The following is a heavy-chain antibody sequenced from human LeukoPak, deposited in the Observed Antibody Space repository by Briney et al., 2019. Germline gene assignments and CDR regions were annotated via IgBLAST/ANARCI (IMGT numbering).Heavy chain of an antibody. CDR2: MNPNSGNT. CDR1: GYTFTSYD. J-gene: IGHJ4*02. Sequence: ASVKVSCKASGYTFTSYDINWVRQATGQGLEWMGWMNPNSGNTGYAQKFQGRVTMTRDTSISTAYMELSSLRSEDTAVYYCARGRVSGSGVGYWGQGTLVTVSS. V-gene: IGHV1-8*01. CDR3: ARGRVSGSGVGY. D-gene: IGHD3-10*01.